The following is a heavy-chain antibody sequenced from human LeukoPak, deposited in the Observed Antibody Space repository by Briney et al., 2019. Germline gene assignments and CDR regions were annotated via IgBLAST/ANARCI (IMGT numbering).Heavy chain of an antibody. J-gene: IGHJ4*02. CDR2: IGAYNGNT. D-gene: IGHD3-10*01. V-gene: IGHV1-18*01. Sequence: GASVKVSCKASGYTFTSYGISWVRQAPGQGLEWMGWIGAYNGNTNYAQKLQGRVTMTTDTSTSTAYMELRSLRSDDTAVYYCARAPPKRHTMGRGGNDYWGQGTLVTVSS. CDR1: GYTFTSYG. CDR3: ARAPPKRHTMGRGGNDY.